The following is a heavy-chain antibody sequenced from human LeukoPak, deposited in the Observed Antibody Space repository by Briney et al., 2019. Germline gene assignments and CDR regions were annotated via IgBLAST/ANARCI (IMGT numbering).Heavy chain of an antibody. Sequence: GASLRLLCAASGLTFSIYAMAWVRHAPGQGLEWVSVMTGNSDTIHYEGSVKGRFTVSRDNSKNILYMQVSSLGVEDTAVYYCARYDISTYERRACDYWGQGTLVGVSS. J-gene: IGHJ4*02. D-gene: IGHD3-9*01. CDR1: GLTFSIYA. V-gene: IGHV3-23*01. CDR2: MTGNSDTI. CDR3: ARYDISTYERRACDY.